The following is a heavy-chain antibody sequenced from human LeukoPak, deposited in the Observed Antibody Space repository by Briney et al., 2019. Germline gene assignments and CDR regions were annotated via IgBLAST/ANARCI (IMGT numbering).Heavy chain of an antibody. CDR3: AHVMHYDFWSGYMFDY. CDR2: IYWSDDK. Sequence: ESGPTLVNPTQTLTLTCTFSGFSLSTSGVGVGWIRQPPGKALEWLALIYWSDDKRYSPSLKSRLTITKDTSKNQVVLTMTNMDPVDTATYYCAHVMHYDFWSGYMFDYWGQGTPVTVSS. V-gene: IGHV2-5*01. D-gene: IGHD3-3*01. J-gene: IGHJ4*02. CDR1: GFSLSTSGVG.